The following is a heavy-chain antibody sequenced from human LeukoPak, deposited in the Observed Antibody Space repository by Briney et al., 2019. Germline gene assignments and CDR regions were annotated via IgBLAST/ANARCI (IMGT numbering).Heavy chain of an antibody. D-gene: IGHD5-12*01. CDR1: GFTFSSYG. J-gene: IGHJ4*02. CDR3: AKVDIVATIGAGRLADY. CDR2: ISNDGSNK. V-gene: IGHV3-30*18. Sequence: GRSLRLSCAASGFTFSSYGMQWFRQAPGKGLEWVAAISNDGSNKYYADSVKGRFTISRDNSKNTLYLQMNSLRAEDTAVYYCAKVDIVATIGAGRLADYWGQGTLVTVSS.